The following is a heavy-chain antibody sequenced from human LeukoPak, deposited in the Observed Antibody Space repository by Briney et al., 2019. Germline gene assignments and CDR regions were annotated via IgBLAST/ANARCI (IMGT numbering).Heavy chain of an antibody. Sequence: GGSLRLSCAASGFTFSSHSMSWVRQAPGRGLEWISFISDDSYNIDYADSVRGRFTVSRDNAKNSPYLQMNSLRAEATAVYYFSERTRASQYYFDYWGQGTLVTVSS. J-gene: IGHJ4*02. V-gene: IGHV3-48*01. D-gene: IGHD1-1*01. CDR3: SERTRASQYYFDY. CDR1: GFTFSSHS. CDR2: ISDDSYNI.